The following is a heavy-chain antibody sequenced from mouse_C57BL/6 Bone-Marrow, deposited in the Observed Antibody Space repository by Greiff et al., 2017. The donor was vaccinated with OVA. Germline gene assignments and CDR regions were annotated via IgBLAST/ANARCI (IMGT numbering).Heavy chain of an antibody. CDR2: ISNGGGST. J-gene: IGHJ4*01. V-gene: IGHV5-12*01. Sequence: EVHLVESGGGLVQPGGSLKLSCAASGFTFSDYYMYWVRPTPEKRLEWVAYISNGGGSTYYPDTVKGRFTISRDNAKNTLYLQMSRLKSEDTAMYYCAREGYAMDYWGQGTSVTVSS. CDR3: AREGYAMDY. CDR1: GFTFSDYY.